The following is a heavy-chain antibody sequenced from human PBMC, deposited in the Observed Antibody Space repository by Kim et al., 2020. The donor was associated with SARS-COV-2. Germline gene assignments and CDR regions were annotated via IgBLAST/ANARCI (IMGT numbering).Heavy chain of an antibody. D-gene: IGHD3-10*01. Sequence: GGSLRLSCAASGFTFSSYAMQWVRQAPGKGLEWLAVTPYDGSAKFYADSVRGRFTISRDNSKNTLYLQMNSLRVEDTAVCYCARESGELSLDYWGQGTLV. CDR3: ARESGELSLDY. CDR2: TPYDGSAK. V-gene: IGHV3-30*04. CDR1: GFTFSSYA. J-gene: IGHJ4*02.